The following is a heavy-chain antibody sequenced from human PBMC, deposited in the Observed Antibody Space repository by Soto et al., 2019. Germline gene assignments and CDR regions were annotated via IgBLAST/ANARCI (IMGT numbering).Heavy chain of an antibody. J-gene: IGHJ5*02. D-gene: IGHD6-13*01. CDR1: VGSVSSGSYY. CDR2: IYYSGST. CDR3: ARGRYSSSWYWFDP. Sequence: SETLSLTCTVSVGSVSSGSYYWSWIRQPPGKGLEWIGYIYYSGSTNYNPSLKSRVTISVDTSKNQFSLKLSSVTAADTAVYYCARGRYSSSWYWFDPWGQGTLVTVSS. V-gene: IGHV4-61*01.